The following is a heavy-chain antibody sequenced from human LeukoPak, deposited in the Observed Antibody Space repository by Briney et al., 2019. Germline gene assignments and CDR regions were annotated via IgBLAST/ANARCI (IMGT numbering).Heavy chain of an antibody. D-gene: IGHD3-3*01. V-gene: IGHV1-69*06. Sequence: ASVKVSCKASGGTFSSYAISWVRQAPGQGLEWMGGIIPIFGTTNYAQKFQGRVTITADKSTSTVYMELSSLRSEDTAVYYCANLFDFLSGPPGWGQGTLVTVSS. CDR3: ANLFDFLSGPPG. J-gene: IGHJ4*02. CDR1: GGTFSSYA. CDR2: IIPIFGTT.